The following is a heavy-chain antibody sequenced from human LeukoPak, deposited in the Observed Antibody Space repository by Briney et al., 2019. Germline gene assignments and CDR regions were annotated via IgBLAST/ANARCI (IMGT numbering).Heavy chain of an antibody. J-gene: IGHJ6*03. CDR1: GYTFTSYD. CDR2: MNPNSGNT. V-gene: IGHV1-8*03. D-gene: IGHD6-6*01. Sequence: ASVKVSCKASGYTFTSYDINWVRQATGQGLEWMGWMNPNSGNTGYAQKFQGRVTITRNTSISTAYMELSSLRSEDTAVYYCARVGLAARRGYYYYYMDVWGKGTTVTVSS. CDR3: ARVGLAARRGYYYYYMDV.